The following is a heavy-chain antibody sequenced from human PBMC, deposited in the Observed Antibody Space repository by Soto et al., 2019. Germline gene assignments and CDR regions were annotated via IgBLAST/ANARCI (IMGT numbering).Heavy chain of an antibody. D-gene: IGHD2-2*01. CDR1: GGSFSGYY. CDR3: ARGSEDCSSTSCHYYYYYYGMDV. Sequence: SETLSLTCAVYGGSFSGYYWSWIRQPPGKGLEWIGEINHSGSTNYNPSLKSRVTISVDTSKNQFSLKLSSVTAADTAVYYCARGSEDCSSTSCHYYYYYYGMDVWGQGTTVTV. CDR2: INHSGST. J-gene: IGHJ6*02. V-gene: IGHV4-34*01.